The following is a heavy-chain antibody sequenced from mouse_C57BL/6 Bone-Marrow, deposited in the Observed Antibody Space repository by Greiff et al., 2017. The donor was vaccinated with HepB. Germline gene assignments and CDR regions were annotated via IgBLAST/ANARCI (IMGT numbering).Heavy chain of an antibody. CDR2: IYPGGGYT. D-gene: IGHD1-1*01. CDR1: GYTFTNYW. CDR3: ARLRLTTVVGFDY. V-gene: IGHV1-63*01. J-gene: IGHJ2*01. Sequence: QVQLQQSGAELVRPGTSVKMSCKASGYTFTNYWIGWAKQRPGHGLEWIGDIYPGGGYTNYNEKFKGKAPLTADKSSSTAYMQFSSLTSEDSAIYYCARLRLTTVVGFDYWGQGTTLTVSS.